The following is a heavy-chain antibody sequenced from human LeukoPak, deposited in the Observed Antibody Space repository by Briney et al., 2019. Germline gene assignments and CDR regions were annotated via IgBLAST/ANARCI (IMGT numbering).Heavy chain of an antibody. J-gene: IGHJ4*02. D-gene: IGHD3-9*01. V-gene: IGHV3-7*01. CDR2: INQDERQK. CDR3: ARDNYDI. Sequence: GGSLRLSCEASGFNIRNNWMSWVRLAPGKGLEYVANINQDERQKYYVDSVKGRFTISKDTAKNSLNLQMNSLRAEDTGVYYCARDNYDIRGQGTLVTVSS. CDR1: GFNIRNNW.